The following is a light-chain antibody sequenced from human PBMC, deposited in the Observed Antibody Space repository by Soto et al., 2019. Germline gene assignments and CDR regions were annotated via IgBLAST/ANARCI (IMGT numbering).Light chain of an antibody. CDR3: QHYGSSPWT. CDR1: QSVSSSY. CDR2: GAS. Sequence: EIVLTQSPGTLSLSPGERATLSCRASQSVSSSYLAWYQQKPGQAPRLLIYGASSRATGIPDRFSGSGSGTDFTLTISRLEPEDFEVYYCQHYGSSPWTFGQGTKVDI. V-gene: IGKV3-20*01. J-gene: IGKJ1*01.